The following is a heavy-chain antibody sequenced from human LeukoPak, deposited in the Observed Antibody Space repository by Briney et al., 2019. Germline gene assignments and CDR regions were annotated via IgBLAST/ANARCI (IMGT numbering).Heavy chain of an antibody. D-gene: IGHD1-26*01. CDR2: IKIKTDGGTI. Sequence: GGSLRLSCAPSGFTFSSYSMNWVRQAPGKGLEWVGRIKIKTDGGTIEYGAPVKGRFTISRDDSKNTLYLQMSTLETEDTGVYYCTRISGSSSGPFDYWGQGSLVTVSS. J-gene: IGHJ4*02. CDR1: GFTFSSYS. V-gene: IGHV3-15*01. CDR3: TRISGSSSGPFDY.